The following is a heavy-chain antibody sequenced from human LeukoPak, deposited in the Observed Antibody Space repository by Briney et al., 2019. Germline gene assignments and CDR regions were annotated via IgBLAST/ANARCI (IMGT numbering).Heavy chain of an antibody. Sequence: GGSLRLSCAASGFTFSSYAMHWVRQAPGKGLEWVAVISYDGSNKYYADSVKGRFTISRDNSKNTLYLQMNSLRAEDTAVYYCARDFLNPPLSIAAATFDYWGQGTLVTVSS. D-gene: IGHD6-13*01. V-gene: IGHV3-30-3*01. J-gene: IGHJ4*02. CDR2: ISYDGSNK. CDR3: ARDFLNPPLSIAAATFDY. CDR1: GFTFSSYA.